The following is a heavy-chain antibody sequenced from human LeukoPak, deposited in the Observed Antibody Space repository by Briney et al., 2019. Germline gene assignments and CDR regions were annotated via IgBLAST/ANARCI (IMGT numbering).Heavy chain of an antibody. D-gene: IGHD6-19*01. CDR2: ISAYNGNT. CDR1: GYTFTSYG. V-gene: IGHV1-18*01. J-gene: IGHJ4*02. Sequence: GASVKVSCKASGYTFTSYGISWVRQAPGQGLEWMGWISAYNGNTNYAQKLQGRVTMTTDTSTSTAYMELRSLRSDDTAVYYCARDFTGYSSGWYTHPGGYWGQGTLVTVSS. CDR3: ARDFTGYSSGWYTHPGGY.